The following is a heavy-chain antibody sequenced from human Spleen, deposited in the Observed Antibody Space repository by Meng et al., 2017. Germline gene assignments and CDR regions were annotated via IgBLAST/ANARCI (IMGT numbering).Heavy chain of an antibody. V-gene: IGHV1-69*01. D-gene: IGHD3-10*01. CDR3: ARVSASLWSGLDY. CDR2: IIPIFGTA. Sequence: VQLVQAGAEGKRPGSLVKVSLKASGGTFSSYAISWVGQAPGKGLEWMGGIIPIFGTATNAQKFQGRVTITADESTSTAYMELSSLRSEDTAVYYCARVSASLWSGLDYWGQGTLVTVSS. CDR1: GGTFSSYA. J-gene: IGHJ4*02.